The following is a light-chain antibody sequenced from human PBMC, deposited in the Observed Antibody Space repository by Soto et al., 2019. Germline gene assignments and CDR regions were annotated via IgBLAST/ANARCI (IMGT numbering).Light chain of an antibody. CDR3: QQSYSAPYT. J-gene: IGKJ2*01. CDR2: GAA. CDR1: QNIDRY. V-gene: IGKV1-39*01. Sequence: DIQMTQSPSSLSASVGDRVCISCRTSQNIDRYLNWYQQKPGKAPQVLISGAASLQSGVPSRFSGSGSGTEFTLSISSLQPEDFATYFCQQSYSAPYTFGQGTRLEI.